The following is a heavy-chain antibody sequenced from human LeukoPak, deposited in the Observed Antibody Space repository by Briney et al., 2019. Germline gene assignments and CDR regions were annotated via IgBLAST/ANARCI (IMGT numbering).Heavy chain of an antibody. CDR3: ARAPREPVAGRSHPTLFDY. J-gene: IGHJ4*02. Sequence: PSETLSLTCTVSGGSISSYYWSWIRQPPGKGLEWIGYIYYSGSTNYNPSLKSRVTISVDTSKNQFSLKLSSVTAADTAVYYCARAPREPVAGRSHPTLFDYWGQGTLVTVSS. CDR1: GGSISSYY. CDR2: IYYSGST. V-gene: IGHV4-59*01. D-gene: IGHD6-19*01.